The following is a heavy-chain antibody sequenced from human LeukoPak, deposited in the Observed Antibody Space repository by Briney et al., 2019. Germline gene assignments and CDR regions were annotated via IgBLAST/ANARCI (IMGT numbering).Heavy chain of an antibody. D-gene: IGHD3-10*01. CDR2: ISYDGSNK. J-gene: IGHJ4*02. CDR1: GFTFSSYG. Sequence: GGSLRLSCAASGFTFSSYGMRWVRQAPGKGLEWVAVISYDGSNKYYADSVKGRFTISRDNSKNTLYLQMNSLRAGDTAVYYCAKDNVPYYYGSGVDYWGQGTLVTVSS. CDR3: AKDNVPYYYGSGVDY. V-gene: IGHV3-30*18.